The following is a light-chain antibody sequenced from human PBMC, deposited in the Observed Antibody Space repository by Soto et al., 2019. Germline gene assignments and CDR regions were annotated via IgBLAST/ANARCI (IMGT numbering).Light chain of an antibody. CDR1: QSVSSSY. CDR2: GAS. CDR3: QKYGSSPGT. V-gene: IGKV3-20*01. J-gene: IGKJ1*01. Sequence: IVLTQSPGTLSLSPGERATLSCRAIQSVSSSYLAWYQQKPGQAPRLLIYGASSRATGIPDRFSGSGSGTDFTLTISRLEPEDFAVYYCQKYGSSPGTFGQGTTVDIK.